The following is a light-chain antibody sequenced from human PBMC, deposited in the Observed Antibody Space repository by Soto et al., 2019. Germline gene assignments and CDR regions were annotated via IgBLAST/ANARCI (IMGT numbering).Light chain of an antibody. CDR2: DVS. J-gene: IGLJ1*01. Sequence: QSALTQPASVSGSPGQSITFSCTGTSSDVGGYNYVSWYQQHPGRAPKLLIYDVSYRPSGVSSRFSGSTSGNTASLTISGLLAEDEADYYCSSYTRGNTYVLGTGTKVTVL. V-gene: IGLV2-14*01. CDR3: SSYTRGNTYV. CDR1: SSDVGGYNY.